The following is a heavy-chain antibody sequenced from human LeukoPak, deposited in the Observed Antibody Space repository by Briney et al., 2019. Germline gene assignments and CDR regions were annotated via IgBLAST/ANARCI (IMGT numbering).Heavy chain of an antibody. V-gene: IGHV4-34*01. D-gene: IGHD2-2*01. CDR3: ARGPDIVVVPAAKHFDP. CDR1: GGSFSGYY. CDR2: INHSGST. J-gene: IGHJ5*02. Sequence: SETLSLICAVYGGSFSGYYWSWIRQPPGKGLEWIGEINHSGSTNYNPSLKSRVHISVDTSKNQFSLKLSSVTAADTAVYYCARGPDIVVVPAAKHFDPWGQGTLVTVSS.